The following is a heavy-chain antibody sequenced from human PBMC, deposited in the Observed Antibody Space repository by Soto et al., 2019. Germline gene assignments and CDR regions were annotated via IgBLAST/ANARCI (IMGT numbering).Heavy chain of an antibody. CDR1: GYTFSTYF. J-gene: IGHJ5*02. D-gene: IGHD3-10*01. V-gene: IGHV1-46*01. CDR3: ARDKSDSSGSKFDP. Sequence: GASVKVSCKTSGYTFSTYFMHWVRRAPGQGLEWMGVINPTSGATSYSQRFQARVTMTRDTSTGTVDMELRSLTSDDTAVYYCARDKSDSSGSKFDPWGQGTLVTVSS. CDR2: INPTSGAT.